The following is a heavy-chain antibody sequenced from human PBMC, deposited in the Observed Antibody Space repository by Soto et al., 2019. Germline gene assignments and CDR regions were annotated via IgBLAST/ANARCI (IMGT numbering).Heavy chain of an antibody. Sequence: QVQLQESGPGLVKPSQTLSLTCTVSGGSISSGGYYWSWIRQHPGKGLEWIGYIYYSGSTYYNPSLKSRVTISVATSKNQFSLKLSSVTAADTAVYYCVRDPGGRYYYYYGMDVWGQGTTVTVSS. CDR1: GGSISSGGYY. CDR3: VRDPGGRYYYYYGMDV. CDR2: IYYSGST. V-gene: IGHV4-31*03. J-gene: IGHJ6*02.